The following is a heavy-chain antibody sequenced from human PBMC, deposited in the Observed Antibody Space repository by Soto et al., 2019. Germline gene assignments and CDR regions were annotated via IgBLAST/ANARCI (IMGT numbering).Heavy chain of an antibody. D-gene: IGHD3-3*01. Sequence: SETLSLTCTVSGGSISSSSYYWGWIRQPPGKGLEWIGSIYYSGSTYYNPSLKSRVTISVDTSKNQFSLKLSSVTAADTAVYYCARHRQRFLEWLFWFDPWGQGTLVTVS. CDR3: ARHRQRFLEWLFWFDP. CDR2: IYYSGST. V-gene: IGHV4-39*01. CDR1: GGSISSSSYY. J-gene: IGHJ5*02.